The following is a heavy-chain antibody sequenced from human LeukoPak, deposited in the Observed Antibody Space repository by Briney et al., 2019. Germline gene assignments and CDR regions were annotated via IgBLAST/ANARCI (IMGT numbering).Heavy chain of an antibody. CDR3: ARANGGDSGDALDI. V-gene: IGHV1-69*04. Sequence: SVKVSCKVSGGSFSNSGISWVRQAPGQGLEWMGRIVPFLDITNYAQKFQGRVTITADKSTNTVYMELSSLRSQDTAVYYCARANGGDSGDALDIWGQGTMVTVSS. CDR2: IVPFLDIT. CDR1: GGSFSNSG. J-gene: IGHJ3*02. D-gene: IGHD4-23*01.